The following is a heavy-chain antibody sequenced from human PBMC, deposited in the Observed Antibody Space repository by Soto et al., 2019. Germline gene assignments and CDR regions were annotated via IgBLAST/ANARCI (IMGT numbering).Heavy chain of an antibody. V-gene: IGHV3-15*07. Sequence: GGSLRLSCAASGFTFSNAWMNWVRQAPGKGLEWVGRIKSKTDGGTTDYAAPVKGRFTISRDDSKNTLYLQMNSLKTEDTAVYYCAKDRYGAYGGIDYWGQGTMVTVSS. CDR3: AKDRYGAYGGIDY. CDR2: IKSKTDGGTT. J-gene: IGHJ4*02. D-gene: IGHD4-17*01. CDR1: GFTFSNAW.